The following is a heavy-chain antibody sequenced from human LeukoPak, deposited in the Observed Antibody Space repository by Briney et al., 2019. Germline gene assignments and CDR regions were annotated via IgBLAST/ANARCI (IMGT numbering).Heavy chain of an antibody. CDR1: GYTLTELS. CDR3: ATAQIGSGSYYIKSQFDY. J-gene: IGHJ4*02. Sequence: ASVKVSCKVSGYTLTELSMHWVRQAPGKGLEWMGGFDPEDGETIYAQKFQGRVTMTEGTSTDTAYMELSSLRSEDTAVYYCATAQIGSGSYYIKSQFDYWGQGTLVTVSS. D-gene: IGHD3-10*01. CDR2: FDPEDGET. V-gene: IGHV1-24*01.